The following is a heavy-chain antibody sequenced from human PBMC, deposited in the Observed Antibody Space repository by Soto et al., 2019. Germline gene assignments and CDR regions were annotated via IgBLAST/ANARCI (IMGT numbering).Heavy chain of an antibody. Sequence: QVQLVQSGAEVKKPGSSVKVSCKASGGTFSSYAINWVRQAPGQGLEWMGGIIPIFGTANYAQKFQGRVTITXDXXXXTAYXXLXSXRSEDTAVYYCATIAAASQVDYWGQGTLVTVSS. CDR2: IIPIFGTA. CDR3: ATIAAASQVDY. V-gene: IGHV1-69*05. CDR1: GGTFSSYA. J-gene: IGHJ4*02. D-gene: IGHD6-13*01.